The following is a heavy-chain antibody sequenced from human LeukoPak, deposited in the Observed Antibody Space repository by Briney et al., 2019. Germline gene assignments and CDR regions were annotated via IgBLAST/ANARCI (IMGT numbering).Heavy chain of an antibody. V-gene: IGHV4-59*08. CDR3: ARGVYYGSGSYVFEY. CDR2: IYYSGSI. J-gene: IGHJ4*02. CDR1: GGSISSYY. Sequence: SETLSLTCTVSGGSISSYYWSWIRQPPGKGLEWIGYIYYSGSINYNPSLKSRVTISVDTSKNQFSLKLRSVTAADTAVYYCARGVYYGSGSYVFEYWGQGTQIIVSS. D-gene: IGHD3-10*01.